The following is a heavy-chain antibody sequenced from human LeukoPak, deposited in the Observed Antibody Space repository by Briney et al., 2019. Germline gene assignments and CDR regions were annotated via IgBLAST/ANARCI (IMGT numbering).Heavy chain of an antibody. D-gene: IGHD3-10*01. CDR1: GGSISSNNW. CDR2: IYHSGST. J-gene: IGHJ4*02. Sequence: PSETLSLTCAVSGGSISSNNWWSWVRQPPGKGLEWIGDIYHSGSTSYNPSLKSRVTISVDKSKTQLSLKLRSVTAADTAVFYCARDFTIVRGVLDYWGPGALVTVSS. V-gene: IGHV4-4*02. CDR3: ARDFTIVRGVLDY.